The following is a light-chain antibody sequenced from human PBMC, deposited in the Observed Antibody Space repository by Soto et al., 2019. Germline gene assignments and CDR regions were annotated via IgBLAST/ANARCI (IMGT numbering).Light chain of an antibody. CDR3: QQFGSAPRR. V-gene: IGKV3-20*01. Sequence: ENVLTQSPGTLSLSPGERATLYCRASQSVGRYLAWYQQRPGQAPRLLIYGPSNRATGVPDRFIGGGSGTDFTLTISGLEPEDFAVYYCQQFGSAPRRFGQGTKVDIK. CDR2: GPS. CDR1: QSVGRY. J-gene: IGKJ1*01.